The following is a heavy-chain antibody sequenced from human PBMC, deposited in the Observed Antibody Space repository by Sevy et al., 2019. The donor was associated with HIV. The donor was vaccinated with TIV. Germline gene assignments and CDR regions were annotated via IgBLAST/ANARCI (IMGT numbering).Heavy chain of an antibody. Sequence: GGSLRLSCAASGFTFSSYAMHWVRQAPGKGLEWVAVISYDGSNKYYADSVKGRFTISRDNSKNTLYLQMNSLRAEDTAVYYCARRKLSWELLMAFDYWGQGTLVTVSS. CDR2: ISYDGSNK. J-gene: IGHJ4*02. CDR3: ARRKLSWELLMAFDY. D-gene: IGHD1-26*01. V-gene: IGHV3-30-3*01. CDR1: GFTFSSYA.